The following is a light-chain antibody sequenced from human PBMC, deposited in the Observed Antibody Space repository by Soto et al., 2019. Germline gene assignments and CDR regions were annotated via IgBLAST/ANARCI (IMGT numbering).Light chain of an antibody. CDR3: SSYSTIATRV. CDR1: SNDVGSCNC. J-gene: IGLJ1*01. Sequence: QSALTQPASVSGSPGQSISISCTGTSNDVGSCNCVFWYQQHPGKAPKLLISDVTTRHSGVSTRFSGSKSANTASLTISGLQSEDEADYHCSSYSTIATRVFGSGTKVTVL. CDR2: DVT. V-gene: IGLV2-14*03.